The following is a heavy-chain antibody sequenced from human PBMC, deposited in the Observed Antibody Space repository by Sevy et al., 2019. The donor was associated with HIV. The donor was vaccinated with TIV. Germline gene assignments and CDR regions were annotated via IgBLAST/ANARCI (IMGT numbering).Heavy chain of an antibody. Sequence: ASVKVSCKVSGSTLTKLSMHWVRQAPGKGLEWMATFDPEDGETIYAQKFQGRVTMTEDTSTATAYMELSSLRSEDTAVYYCATTKDYYDSSGYPFDDWSQGTLVTVSS. CDR3: ATTKDYYDSSGYPFDD. J-gene: IGHJ4*02. CDR1: GSTLTKLS. D-gene: IGHD3-22*01. CDR2: FDPEDGET. V-gene: IGHV1-24*01.